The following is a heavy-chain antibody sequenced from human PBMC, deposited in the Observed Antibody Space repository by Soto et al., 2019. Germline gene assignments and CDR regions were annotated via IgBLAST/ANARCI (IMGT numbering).Heavy chain of an antibody. D-gene: IGHD6-13*01. V-gene: IGHV4-31*03. CDR2: IYYSGST. J-gene: IGHJ6*02. Sequence: SETLSLTCTVSGGSISSGGYYWSWIRQHPGKGLEWIGYIYYSGSTYYNPSLKSRVTISVDTSKNQFSLKLSSVTAADTAVYYCARDRRRAAAAPSPYYYYGMDVWGQGTTVTVSS. CDR3: ARDRRRAAAAPSPYYYYGMDV. CDR1: GGSISSGGYY.